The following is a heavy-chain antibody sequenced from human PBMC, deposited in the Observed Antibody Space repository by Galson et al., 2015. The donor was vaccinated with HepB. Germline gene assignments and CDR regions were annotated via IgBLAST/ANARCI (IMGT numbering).Heavy chain of an antibody. D-gene: IGHD4-23*01. V-gene: IGHV4-4*09. CDR2: IYTSGNT. CDR3: ATTTVIPLIDS. J-gene: IGHJ4*02. CDR1: GVSISTYY. Sequence: SETLSLTCTVSGVSISTYYWSWIRQPPGKRLEWIGYIYTSGNTNYNPSLKSRVTLSMNTSKYQFSLRLSSVTAADTAVYYCATTTVIPLIDSWGQGTLVTVSS.